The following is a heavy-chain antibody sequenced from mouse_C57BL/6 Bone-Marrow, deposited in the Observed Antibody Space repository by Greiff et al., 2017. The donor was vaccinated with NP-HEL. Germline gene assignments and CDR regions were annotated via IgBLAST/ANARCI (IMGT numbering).Heavy chain of an antibody. CDR1: GFTFSDYG. CDR2: ISSGSSTI. D-gene: IGHD3-2*02. Sequence: DVKLVESGGGLVKPGGSLKLSCAASGFTFSDYGMHWVRQAPEKGLEWVAYISSGSSTIYYADTVKGRFTISRDNAKNTLFLQMTSLRSEDTAMYYCAGTAQWFAYWGQGTLVTVSA. J-gene: IGHJ3*01. V-gene: IGHV5-17*01. CDR3: AGTAQWFAY.